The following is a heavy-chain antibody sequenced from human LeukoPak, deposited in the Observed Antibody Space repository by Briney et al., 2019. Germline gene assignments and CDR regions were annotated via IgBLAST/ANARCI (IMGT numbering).Heavy chain of an antibody. J-gene: IGHJ5*02. CDR1: GGSISSGDYY. Sequence: SQTLSLTCTVSGGSISSGDYYWSWIRQPPGKGLEWIGYIYFSGFTYSNPSLKSRGTISVDTSKNQFSLKLSSVTAADTAVYYCARGTAPSGWYGSDNWFDPWGQGTLVTVSS. CDR2: IYFSGFT. CDR3: ARGTAPSGWYGSDNWFDP. D-gene: IGHD6-19*01. V-gene: IGHV4-30-4*01.